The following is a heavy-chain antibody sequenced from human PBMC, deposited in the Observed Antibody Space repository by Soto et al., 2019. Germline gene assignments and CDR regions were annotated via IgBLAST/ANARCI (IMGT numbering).Heavy chain of an antibody. CDR3: ARAPRGNYGYPSYFDY. D-gene: IGHD3-10*01. J-gene: IGHJ4*02. CDR2: IYYSGST. V-gene: IGHV4-59*01. Sequence: PSETLSLTCTVSGGSISSYYWSWIRQPPGKGLEWIGYIYYSGSTNYNPSLKSLVTISVDTSKNQFSLKLSSVTAADTVVYYCARAPRGNYGYPSYFDYWGQGTLVTVPS. CDR1: GGSISSYY.